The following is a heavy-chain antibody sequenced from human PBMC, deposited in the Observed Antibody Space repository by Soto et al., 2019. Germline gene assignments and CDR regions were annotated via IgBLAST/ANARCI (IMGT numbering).Heavy chain of an antibody. CDR2: VYYTGTT. V-gene: IGHV4-39*02. J-gene: IGHJ4*02. CDR1: NGSVITSIYY. CDR3: ARNWNLALVPAAYFDS. Sequence: PSETLSLTCTVSNGSVITSIYYWDWIRQPPGKGLEWIGTVYYTGTTYYNPSLQSRVTISIDTSKNHFSLNLNSVTAADTAVYYCARNWNLALVPAAYFDSWGQGTLGTVSS. D-gene: IGHD2-2*01.